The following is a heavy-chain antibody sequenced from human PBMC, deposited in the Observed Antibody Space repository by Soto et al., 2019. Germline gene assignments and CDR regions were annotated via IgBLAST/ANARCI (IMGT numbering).Heavy chain of an antibody. CDR1: GGTFSSYA. D-gene: IGHD3-9*01. CDR3: ARRRRDILTGSPGTLDY. Sequence: SVKVSFKASGGTFSSYAISWVRQAPGQGLEWMGGIIPIFGTANYAQEFQGRVTITADESTSTAYLQWSRLKASDTAMYYCARRRRDILTGSPGTLDYWGQGTLVTVSS. CDR2: IIPIFGTA. J-gene: IGHJ4*02. V-gene: IGHV1-69*13.